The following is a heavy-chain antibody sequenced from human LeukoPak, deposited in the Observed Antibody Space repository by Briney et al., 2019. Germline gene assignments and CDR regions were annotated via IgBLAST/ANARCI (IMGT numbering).Heavy chain of an antibody. CDR3: AMFVPAAGLHFDY. D-gene: IGHD2-2*01. Sequence: GGTLRLSCAASGFTFSSYAMSWVRQAPGKGLEWVSAISGSCGSTYYADSVKGRFTISRDNSKHTLYLQMNSLGAEDTAVYYCAMFVPAAGLHFDYWGQGTLVTVSS. J-gene: IGHJ4*02. CDR1: GFTFSSYA. CDR2: ISGSCGST. V-gene: IGHV3-23*01.